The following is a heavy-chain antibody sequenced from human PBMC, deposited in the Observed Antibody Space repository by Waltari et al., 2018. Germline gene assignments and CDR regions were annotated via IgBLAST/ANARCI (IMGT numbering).Heavy chain of an antibody. J-gene: IGHJ3*02. D-gene: IGHD3-16*01. CDR2: TIPIFGSP. CDR3: TRRKLGEAFDI. Sequence: QVQLVQAGAEVKKPGSSVRVSCRASGGNFGRYAITWVRQAPGQGLEWMGGTIPIFGSPMYAPKYQGRVSVTADELTYTVYMWLNSLRSDDTAIYYCTRRKLGEAFDIWGQGTMVIVSS. CDR1: GGNFGRYA. V-gene: IGHV1-69*12.